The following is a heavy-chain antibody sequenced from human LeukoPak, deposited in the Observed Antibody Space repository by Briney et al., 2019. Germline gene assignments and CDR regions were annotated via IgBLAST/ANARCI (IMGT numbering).Heavy chain of an antibody. V-gene: IGHV4-59*12. D-gene: IGHD3-10*01. CDR1: GGSISSYY. Sequence: SETLSLTCTVSGGSISSYYWSWIRQPPGKGLEWIGYIYYSGSTNYNPSLKSRVTISVDTSKNQFSLKLSSVTAADTAVYYCARGHYGSGSYKNYFDYWGQGTLVTVSS. CDR2: IYYSGST. J-gene: IGHJ4*02. CDR3: ARGHYGSGSYKNYFDY.